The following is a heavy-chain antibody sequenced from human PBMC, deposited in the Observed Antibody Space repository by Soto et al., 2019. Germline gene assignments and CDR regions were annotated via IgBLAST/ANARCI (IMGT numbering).Heavy chain of an antibody. CDR3: AGSNNFDF. CDR1: GLSFCNYW. V-gene: IGHV3-7*03. Sequence: PGGSLRLSCAASGLSFCNYWMSWVRQDPGKGLEWVANIKPDGSVGHYVDSVKGRFTISRDNAENSLYLQMNSLRAEDTAVYYCAGSNNFDFWGQGALVTVSS. CDR2: IKPDGSVG. J-gene: IGHJ4*02.